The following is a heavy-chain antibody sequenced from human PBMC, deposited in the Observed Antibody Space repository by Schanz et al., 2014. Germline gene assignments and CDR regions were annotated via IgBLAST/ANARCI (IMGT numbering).Heavy chain of an antibody. CDR2: VWSDGNTK. D-gene: IGHD5-18*01. V-gene: IGHV3-33*06. Sequence: QVQLVESGGGVVRPGRSLRLSCATSGFTFSRFGMHWVRQAPGKGPEWVALVWSDGNTKYYVDSVKGRFTISRDNSMNTLHLQMDGLRVEDTAVYYCAKYGGGYSYGFVEYWGQGILVTVSS. CDR3: AKYGGGYSYGFVEY. CDR1: GFTFSRFG. J-gene: IGHJ4*02.